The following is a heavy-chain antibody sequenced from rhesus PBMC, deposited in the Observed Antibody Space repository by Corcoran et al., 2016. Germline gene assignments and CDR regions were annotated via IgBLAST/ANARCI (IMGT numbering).Heavy chain of an antibody. CDR3: ARVWYYWYFDL. V-gene: IGHV4-147*01. D-gene: IGHD2-21*01. Sequence: QVQLQESGPGLVKPSETLSLTCAVSGYSISSNYWSWIRQPPGKGLEWIGYIYGSSGSTNYNPSLKSLVTISKDTSKNQFSLKLSSVTAADTAVYYCARVWYYWYFDLWGPGTPITISS. CDR2: IYGSSGST. CDR1: GYSISSNY. J-gene: IGHJ2*01.